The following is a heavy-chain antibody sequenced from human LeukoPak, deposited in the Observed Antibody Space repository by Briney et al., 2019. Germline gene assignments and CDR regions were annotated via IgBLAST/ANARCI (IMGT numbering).Heavy chain of an antibody. V-gene: IGHV3-7*01. Sequence: PGGSLRLSCAASGFTFSSYTMNWVRQAPGKGLEWVANIKKEDGSEKNYVDSVKGRFTISRDNAKNSLHLQMNSLRVEDTAVYYCASEIEYTFGYFYWGQGALVTVSS. CDR3: ASEIEYTFGYFY. J-gene: IGHJ4*02. CDR2: IKKEDGSEK. D-gene: IGHD5-18*01. CDR1: GFTFSSYT.